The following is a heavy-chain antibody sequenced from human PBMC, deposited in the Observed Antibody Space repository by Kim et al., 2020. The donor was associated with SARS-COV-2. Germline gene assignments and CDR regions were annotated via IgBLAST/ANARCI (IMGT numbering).Heavy chain of an antibody. Sequence: SPKFPGRVTLTRDTSASTAYMELSSLRSEDTAVYYCARDAYSSGPYYFDYWGQGTLVTVSS. D-gene: IGHD6-19*01. J-gene: IGHJ4*02. V-gene: IGHV1-3*01. CDR3: ARDAYSSGPYYFDY.